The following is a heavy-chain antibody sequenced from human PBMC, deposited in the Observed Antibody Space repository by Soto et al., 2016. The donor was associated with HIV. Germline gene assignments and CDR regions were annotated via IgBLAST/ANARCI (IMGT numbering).Heavy chain of an antibody. CDR1: GYTFTDYY. V-gene: IGHV1-2*02. J-gene: IGHJ6*03. CDR2: ISPNSGDT. D-gene: IGHD3-10*01. Sequence: QVQLVQSGAEVKKPGASVKVSCKASGYTFTDYYIHWVRQAPGQGLEWMGWISPNSGDTNYAQKFQGRVTMTRGTSISTAYMELSRLRSDDTAVYYCARLYYYGSGSYYYYYYYYMDVWGKGTTVTVSS. CDR3: ARLYYYGSGSYYYYYYYYMDV.